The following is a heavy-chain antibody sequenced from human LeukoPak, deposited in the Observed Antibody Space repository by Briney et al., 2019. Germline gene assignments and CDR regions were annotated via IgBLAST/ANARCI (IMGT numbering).Heavy chain of an antibody. CDR1: GDSVSSNSAA. D-gene: IGHD6-13*01. CDR3: VRGGFIAAAGLFDS. J-gene: IGHJ4*02. CDR2: TYYRSKWYS. Sequence: SQTLSLTCAISGDSVSSNSAAWNWIRQSPARGLEWLGRTYYRSKWYSDYAVSVKSRITINSDTSKNQFSLQLNSVTPEDTAVYYCVRGGFIAAAGLFDSWGQGTPVTVSS. V-gene: IGHV6-1*01.